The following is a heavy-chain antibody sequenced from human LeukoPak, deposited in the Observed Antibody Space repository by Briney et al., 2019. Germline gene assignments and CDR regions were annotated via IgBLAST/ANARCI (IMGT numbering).Heavy chain of an antibody. V-gene: IGHV3-7*01. CDR3: ARDAVVAEAGMYYFDY. J-gene: IGHJ4*02. CDR1: GFTFSSYW. Sequence: PGGSLRLSCAASGFTFSSYWMSWVRQAPGKGLEWVANIKQDGSEKYYVDSVKGRFTISRDNAKNSLYLQMNSLRAEDTAVYYCARDAVVAEAGMYYFDYWGQGTLVTVSS. D-gene: IGHD6-19*01. CDR2: IKQDGSEK.